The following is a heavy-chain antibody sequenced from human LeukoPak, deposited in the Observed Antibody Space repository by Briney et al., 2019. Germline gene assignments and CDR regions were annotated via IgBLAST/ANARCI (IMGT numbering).Heavy chain of an antibody. J-gene: IGHJ4*02. D-gene: IGHD1-26*01. CDR2: IYSGGNT. V-gene: IGHV3-66*01. Sequence: GTSLRLSCAASGFTVSSNYMSWVRQAPGNGLEWVSVIYSGGNTYYGDSVKGRFTISRDNSKNTLYLQMNSLRAEDTAVYYCARVAQVHYHFDFWGQGTLVTVSS. CDR3: ARVAQVHYHFDF. CDR1: GFTVSSNY.